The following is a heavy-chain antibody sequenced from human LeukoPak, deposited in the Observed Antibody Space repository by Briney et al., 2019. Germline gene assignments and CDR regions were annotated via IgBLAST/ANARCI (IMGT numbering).Heavy chain of an antibody. CDR1: GGLLSSYF. CDR3: ARGGDSSGFY. D-gene: IGHD6-19*01. CDR2: IYTSGST. J-gene: IGHJ4*02. Sequence: PSETLSLTCTDPGGLLSSYFWSWIRQPAGKGLEWIGRIYTSGSTTYNPSHKSRVTISVDKSKNQYSLKLSSVTAADTAVYYCARGGDSSGFYWGQGTRVTVSS. V-gene: IGHV4-4*07.